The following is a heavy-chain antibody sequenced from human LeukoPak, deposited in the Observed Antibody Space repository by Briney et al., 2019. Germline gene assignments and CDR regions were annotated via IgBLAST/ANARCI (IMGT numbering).Heavy chain of an antibody. CDR3: AKTGVLWDFDWLLDY. CDR1: GFTFSSYG. D-gene: IGHD3-9*01. J-gene: IGHJ4*02. CDR2: ISYDGSNK. V-gene: IGHV3-30*18. Sequence: GGSLRLSCAASGFTFSSYGMHWVRQAPGKGLEWVAVISYDGSNKYYADSVKGRFTISRDNSKNTLYLQMNSLRAEDTAVYYCAKTGVLWDFDWLLDYWGQGTLVTVSS.